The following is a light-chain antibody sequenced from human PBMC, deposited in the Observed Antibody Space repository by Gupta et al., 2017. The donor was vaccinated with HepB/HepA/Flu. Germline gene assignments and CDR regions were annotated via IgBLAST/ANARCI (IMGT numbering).Light chain of an antibody. CDR2: CAS. V-gene: IGKV3-20*01. J-gene: IGKJ2*04. CDR3: QQYGSSPLMCS. Sequence: EIVLTQTPGTMSLSPGERATLSCRASQSVSSSYLAWYQAKPGHAPRLLVYCASIRATGIPDRFSGSGSVTDFTLTITRLEPDDFAVYYCQQYGSSPLMCSFGQGTKLEIK. CDR1: QSVSSSY.